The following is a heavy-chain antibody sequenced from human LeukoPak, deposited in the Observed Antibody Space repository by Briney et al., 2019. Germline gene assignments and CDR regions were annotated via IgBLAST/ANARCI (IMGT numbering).Heavy chain of an antibody. V-gene: IGHV4-39*01. CDR3: ARTSGNSAY. Sequence: SETLSLTCTVSGGSISSSSYYWGWIRQPPGKGLEWIGSIYYSGSTYYNPSLKSRVTISVDTSKNQFSLKLSSVTAADTAVYYCARTSGNSAYWGQGTLVTVSS. CDR2: IYYSGST. J-gene: IGHJ4*02. D-gene: IGHD1-26*01. CDR1: GGSISSSSYY.